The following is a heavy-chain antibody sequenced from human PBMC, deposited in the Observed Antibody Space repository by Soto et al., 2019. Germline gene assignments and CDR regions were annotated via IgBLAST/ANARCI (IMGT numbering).Heavy chain of an antibody. D-gene: IGHD3-3*01. J-gene: IGHJ3*02. CDR2: INPNSGDT. V-gene: IGHV1-2*04. CDR1: GYTFTGYY. CDR3: ARGQWSGYYHDTYDI. Sequence: QVQLVQSGAEVKKPGASVKVSCKTSGYTFTGYYVHWVRQAPGQGLEWMGWINPNSGDTKYAQKFQGWVILTRDTSNNSAYMELSRLTSDDTAVYYCARGQWSGYYHDTYDIWGQGTMVTVSS.